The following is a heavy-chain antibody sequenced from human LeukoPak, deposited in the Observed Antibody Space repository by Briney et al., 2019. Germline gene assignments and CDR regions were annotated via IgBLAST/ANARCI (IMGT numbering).Heavy chain of an antibody. CDR1: GYTFTSYG. CDR2: IIPIFGTA. V-gene: IGHV1-69*05. D-gene: IGHD1-20*01. Sequence: ASVKVSCKASGYTFTSYGISWVRQAPGQGLEWMGGIIPIFGTANYAQKFQGRVTITTDESTSTAYMELSSLRSEDTAVYYCARVRYNWNPDGYYFDYWGQGTLVTVSS. J-gene: IGHJ4*02. CDR3: ARVRYNWNPDGYYFDY.